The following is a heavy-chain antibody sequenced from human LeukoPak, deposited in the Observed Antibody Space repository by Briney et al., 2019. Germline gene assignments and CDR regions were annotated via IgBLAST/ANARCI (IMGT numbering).Heavy chain of an antibody. J-gene: IGHJ5*02. CDR2: IIPILGIA. V-gene: IGHV1-69*04. Sequence: GASVKVSCKASGGTFSSYTISWVRQAPGQGLEWMGMIIPILGIANYAQKFQGRVTITADKSTSTAYMELSSLRSEDTAVYYCARDLSEGDIVVVPAAIGYNWFDPWGQGTLVTVSS. CDR3: ARDLSEGDIVVVPAAIGYNWFDP. D-gene: IGHD2-2*01. CDR1: GGTFSSYT.